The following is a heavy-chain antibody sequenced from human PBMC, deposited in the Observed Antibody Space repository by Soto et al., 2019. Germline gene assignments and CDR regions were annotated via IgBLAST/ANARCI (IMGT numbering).Heavy chain of an antibody. CDR2: ISAYNGNT. CDR1: GYTFTSYG. D-gene: IGHD2-2*01. Sequence: ASVKVSCKASGYTFTSYGISWVRQAPGQGLEWMGWISAYNGNTNYAQKLQGRVTMTTDTSTSTAYMELRSLRSDDTAVYYCARAVYCSSTSCYFGWFDPWGQGTLVTVSS. CDR3: ARAVYCSSTSCYFGWFDP. J-gene: IGHJ5*02. V-gene: IGHV1-18*01.